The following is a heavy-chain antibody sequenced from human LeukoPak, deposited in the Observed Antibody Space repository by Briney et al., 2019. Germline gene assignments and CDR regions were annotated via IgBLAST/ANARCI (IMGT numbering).Heavy chain of an antibody. CDR1: GGSISSSGYY. J-gene: IGHJ4*02. Sequence: SETLSLTCTVSGGSISSSGYYWSWLRQHPGKGLEWIGYIYYSGTTYYNPSLKSRVTISVDTSKNQFSLKLFSVTAADTAVYYCAREIIGGFNPGAYWGQGTLVTVSS. V-gene: IGHV4-31*03. CDR2: IYYSGTT. CDR3: AREIIGGFNPGAY. D-gene: IGHD3-16*02.